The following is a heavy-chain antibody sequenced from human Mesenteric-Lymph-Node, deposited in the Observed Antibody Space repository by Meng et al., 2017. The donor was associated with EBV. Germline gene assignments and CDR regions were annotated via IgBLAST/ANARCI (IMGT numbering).Heavy chain of an antibody. CDR1: GGSFSDYY. CDR3: AALGSFASSIDP. D-gene: IGHD3-16*01. J-gene: IGHJ5*02. CDR2: VNHAGTT. V-gene: IGHV4-34*01. Sequence: QGQLQQWGAGMLKPSGPLSLTCAVYGGSFSDYYWTWIRQPPGKGLEWIGEVNHAGTTIYNPSLESRVTISVDTSKNQFSLKLTSVTAADTAVYFCAALGSFASSIDPWGQGTLVTVSS.